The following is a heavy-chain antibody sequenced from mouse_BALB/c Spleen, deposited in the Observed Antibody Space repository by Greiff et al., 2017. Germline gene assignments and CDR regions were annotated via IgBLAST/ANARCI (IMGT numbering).Heavy chain of an antibody. J-gene: IGHJ4*01. D-gene: IGHD1-1*01. V-gene: IGHV1S81*02. CDR3: ARSSIYCYGSSYGYYAMDY. CDR2: INPSNGRT. CDR1: GFNIKDTY. Sequence: VQLQQSGAELVKPGASVKLSCTASGFNIKDTYMHWVKQRPGQGLEWIGEINPSNGRTNYNEKFKSKATLTVDKSSSTAYMQLSSLTSEDSAVYYCARSSIYCYGSSYGYYAMDYWGQGTSVTVSS.